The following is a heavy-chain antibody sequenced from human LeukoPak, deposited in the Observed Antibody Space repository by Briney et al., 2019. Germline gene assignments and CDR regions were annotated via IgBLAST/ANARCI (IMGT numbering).Heavy chain of an antibody. CDR3: ARDLHFYYYYMDV. CDR1: RFSFSDYD. J-gene: IGHJ6*03. D-gene: IGHD2/OR15-2a*01. CDR2: ISYDGSRK. Sequence: GGSLRLSCRASRFSFSDYDMHWVRQAPGKGLEWVAVISYDGSRKYYGDSVKGRFTISRDNAKNSLYLQMNSLRAEDTAVYYCARDLHFYYYYMDVWGKGTTVTVSS. V-gene: IGHV3-30*03.